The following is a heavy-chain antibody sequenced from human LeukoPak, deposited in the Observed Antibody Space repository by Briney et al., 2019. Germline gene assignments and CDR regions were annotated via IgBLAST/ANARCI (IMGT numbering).Heavy chain of an antibody. V-gene: IGHV3-30-3*02. CDR1: GFTFSSYA. CDR3: AKSGGAKNYYYYYGMDV. D-gene: IGHD1-26*01. J-gene: IGHJ6*02. Sequence: PGGSLRLSCAASGFTFSSYAMHWVRQAPGKGLEWVAVISYDGSNKYYADSVKGRFTISRDNSKNTLYLQMNSLRAEDTAVYYCAKSGGAKNYYYYYGMDVWGQGTTVTVSS. CDR2: ISYDGSNK.